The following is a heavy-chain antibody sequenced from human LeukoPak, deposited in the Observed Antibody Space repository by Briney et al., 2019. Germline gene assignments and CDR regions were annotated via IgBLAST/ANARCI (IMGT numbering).Heavy chain of an antibody. CDR3: AKDVGAHSSSERGVDY. V-gene: IGHV3-7*01. CDR2: IKQDGSEK. D-gene: IGHD6-13*01. J-gene: IGHJ4*02. CDR1: GFTFSSYW. Sequence: GGSLRLSCAASGFTFSSYWMSWVRQAPGKGLEWVANIKQDGSEKYYADSVKGRFTISRDNSKNTLYLQMNSLRAEDTAVYYCAKDVGAHSSSERGVDYWGQGTLVTVSS.